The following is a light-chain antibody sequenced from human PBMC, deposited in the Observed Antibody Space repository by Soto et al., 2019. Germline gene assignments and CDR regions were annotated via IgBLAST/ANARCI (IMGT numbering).Light chain of an antibody. CDR1: QAISSH. V-gene: IGKV1-39*01. CDR3: HQSYRTPVT. J-gene: IGKJ4*01. CDR2: ATS. Sequence: IQFSQSPSSLSASVGDRVTITCRASQAISSHLAWYQQKPGEAPKLLIYATSNLQTGVPSRFSGGGSGTDFSLTITSLQPEDFATYYCHQSYRTPVTFGGGTKVDIK.